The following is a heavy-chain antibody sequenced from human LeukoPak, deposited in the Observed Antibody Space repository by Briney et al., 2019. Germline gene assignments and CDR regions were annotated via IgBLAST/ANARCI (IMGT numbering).Heavy chain of an antibody. V-gene: IGHV3-30*18. D-gene: IGHD1-26*01. CDR3: AKDGGSSQEGFDY. J-gene: IGHJ4*02. Sequence: GRSLRLSCAASGFAFSGYGMHWVRQAPGKGLEWVAVISYDGSNKYYADSVKGRFTISRDNSKNTLYLQMNSLRAEDTAVYYCAKDGGSSQEGFDYWGQGTLVTVSS. CDR2: ISYDGSNK. CDR1: GFAFSGYG.